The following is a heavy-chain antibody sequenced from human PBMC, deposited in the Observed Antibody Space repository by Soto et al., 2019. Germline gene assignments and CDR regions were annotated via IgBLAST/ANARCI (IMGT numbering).Heavy chain of an antibody. Sequence: SETLSLTCTVSGGSISSYYWSWIRQPPGKGLEWIGYIYYSGSTNYNPSLKSRVTISVDTSKNQFSLKLSSVTAADTAVYYCAREGGGVYGDYSLNWFDPWGQGTLVTVSS. CDR1: GGSISSYY. D-gene: IGHD4-17*01. CDR3: AREGGGVYGDYSLNWFDP. J-gene: IGHJ5*02. CDR2: IYYSGST. V-gene: IGHV4-59*01.